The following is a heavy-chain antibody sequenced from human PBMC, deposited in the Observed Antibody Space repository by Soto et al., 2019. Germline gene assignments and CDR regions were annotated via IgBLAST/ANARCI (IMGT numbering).Heavy chain of an antibody. D-gene: IGHD6-19*01. V-gene: IGHV1-2*02. CDR2: SSPNEDDT. CDR3: TRGAISGQWLENFDF. Sequence: GASVKVSCKASGYRFAAYYVHWVRQAPGQGLEWMGWSSPNEDDTKYAQKFQGRVTMTRDTSISTVYMELTSLTSDDTAIYYCTRGAISGQWLENFDFWGQGTKVTVYS. J-gene: IGHJ4*02. CDR1: GYRFAAYY.